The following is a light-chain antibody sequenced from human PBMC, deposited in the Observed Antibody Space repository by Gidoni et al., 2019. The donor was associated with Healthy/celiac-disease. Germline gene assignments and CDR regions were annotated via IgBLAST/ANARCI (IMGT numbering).Light chain of an antibody. CDR3: CSYAGSSTLV. CDR1: SSDVGSYNL. J-gene: IGLJ2*01. V-gene: IGLV2-23*01. CDR2: EGS. Sequence: SALPQPASVSGSPGQPITISCTGTSSDVGSYNLVSWYQQHPGKAPELMIYEGSKRPSGVSNRFSGSKSGNTASLTIAGLQAEDEADYYCCSYAGSSTLVCGGGTKLTVL.